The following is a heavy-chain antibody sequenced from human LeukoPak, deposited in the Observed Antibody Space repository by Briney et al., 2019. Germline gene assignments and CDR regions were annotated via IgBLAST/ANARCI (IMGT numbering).Heavy chain of an antibody. CDR2: IYYSGST. CDR1: GGSISSYY. V-gene: IGHV4-59*01. Sequence: SETLSLTCTVSGGSISSYYWSWIRQPPGKGLEWIGYIYYSGSTNYNPSLKSRVTISVDTSKNQFSLKLSSVTAADTAVYYCARGTIGFGSSPFDYWGQGTLVTVSS. D-gene: IGHD2-2*01. CDR3: ARGTIGFGSSPFDY. J-gene: IGHJ4*02.